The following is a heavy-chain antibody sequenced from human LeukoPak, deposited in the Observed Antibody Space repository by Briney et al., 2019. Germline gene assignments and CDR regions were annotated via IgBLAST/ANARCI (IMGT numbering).Heavy chain of an antibody. CDR2: INDSGRRM. J-gene: IGHJ4*02. CDR3: AREAAPGSDRHFDY. V-gene: IGHV3-21*01. D-gene: IGHD6-13*01. Sequence: WGSLRLSCAASGFTFSSKSMIWVRQAPGKGLEGVSLINDSGRRMYYADSVKGRFTVSRDNAKNSVELQMNSLRAEDTAVYYCAREAAPGSDRHFDYWGQGTLVTVSS. CDR1: GFTFSSKS.